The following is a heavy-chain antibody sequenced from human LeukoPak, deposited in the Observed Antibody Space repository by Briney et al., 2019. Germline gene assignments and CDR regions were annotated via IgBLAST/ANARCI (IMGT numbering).Heavy chain of an antibody. J-gene: IGHJ4*02. CDR3: TRGGYSGSSYRSS. CDR2: ISKDGSDV. CDR1: GFRFSEYW. D-gene: IGHD6-25*01. V-gene: IGHV3-74*01. Sequence: GGALRLSCAASGFRFSEYWMHWVRQAPGKGPEWLSRISKDGSDVVYADSAKGRFTASRDNAKNTVYLQVTNLRHEDTAVYFCTRGGYSGSSYRSSWGQGTLVTVAS.